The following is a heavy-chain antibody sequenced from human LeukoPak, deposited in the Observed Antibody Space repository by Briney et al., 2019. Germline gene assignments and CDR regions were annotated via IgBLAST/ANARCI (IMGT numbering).Heavy chain of an antibody. J-gene: IGHJ4*02. CDR1: GGSTSRYY. V-gene: IGHV4-59*08. CDR3: ARLPSIAAV. Sequence: KPSETLSLTCTVSGGSTSRYYWSWIRQPPGKRLEWLGYIYYSGSTTYNPSLKSRLTMSVDTSKNQISLKLISLTAADTAVYYCARLPSIAAVWGQGTLVTVSS. D-gene: IGHD6-13*01. CDR2: IYYSGST.